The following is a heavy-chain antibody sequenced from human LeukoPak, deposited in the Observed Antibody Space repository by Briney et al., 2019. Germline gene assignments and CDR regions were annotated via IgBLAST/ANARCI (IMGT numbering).Heavy chain of an antibody. Sequence: ASVKVSCKASGGTFSSYAISWVRQAPGQGLEWMGGIIPIFGTADYAQKFQGRITITADESTSTAYMELSSLRSEDTAVYYCARGITMVREGFDYWGQGTLVTVSS. D-gene: IGHD3-10*01. J-gene: IGHJ4*02. CDR2: IIPIFGTA. CDR1: GGTFSSYA. V-gene: IGHV1-69*13. CDR3: ARGITMVREGFDY.